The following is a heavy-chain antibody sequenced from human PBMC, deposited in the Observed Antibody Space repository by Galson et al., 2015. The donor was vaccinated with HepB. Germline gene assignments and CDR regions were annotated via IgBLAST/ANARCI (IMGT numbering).Heavy chain of an antibody. CDR1: GFTFSTYG. J-gene: IGHJ3*02. CDR3: ARDGATTGDAFEI. Sequence: SLRLSCAASGFTFSTYGMNWVRQAPGKGLEWVSYISSSSSTRFYADSVKGRFTISRDNAKSSLSLQMNSLRDEDTAVYYCARDGATTGDAFEIWGQGTMVTVSS. D-gene: IGHD4-17*01. CDR2: ISSSSSTR. V-gene: IGHV3-48*02.